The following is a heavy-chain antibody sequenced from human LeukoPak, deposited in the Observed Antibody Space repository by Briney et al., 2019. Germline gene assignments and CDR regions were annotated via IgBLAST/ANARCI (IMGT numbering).Heavy chain of an antibody. CDR3: ARGYSGSYYDY. V-gene: IGHV3-21*01. CDR2: ISSSSSYV. Sequence: PGGSLRLSCAASGFTFSSYSMNWVRQAPGKGLEWVSSISSSSSYVYHADSVKGRFTISRDNAKNSLYLQMNSLRAEDTAVYYCARGYSGSYYDYWGQGTLVTVSS. D-gene: IGHD1-26*01. J-gene: IGHJ4*02. CDR1: GFTFSSYS.